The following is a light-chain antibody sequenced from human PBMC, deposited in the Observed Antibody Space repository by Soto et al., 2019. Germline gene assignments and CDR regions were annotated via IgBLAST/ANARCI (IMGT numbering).Light chain of an antibody. CDR1: SSNIGINT. CDR2: TDN. CDR3: AAWDDSLNGLYV. V-gene: IGLV1-44*01. Sequence: QSVLTQPPSASGTPGQRDTISCSGSSSNIGINTVNWYQQVPGTAPKLLIYTDNQRPSGVPDRFSGSKSGTSASLAISGLQSEDEADYYCAAWDDSLNGLYVFGTGTKVTVL. J-gene: IGLJ1*01.